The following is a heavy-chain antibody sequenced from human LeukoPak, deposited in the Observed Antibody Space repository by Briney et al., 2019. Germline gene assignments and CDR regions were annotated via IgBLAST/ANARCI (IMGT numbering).Heavy chain of an antibody. CDR1: GFTFSSYS. J-gene: IGHJ4*02. Sequence: GGSLRLSCAASGFTFSSYSMNWVRQAPGKGLEWVSYISSSSSTIDYADSVKGRFTISRDNSKNTLYLQMNSLRAEDTAVYYCAKASRFQSPDSSGYSRSYYFDYWGQGTLVTVSS. V-gene: IGHV3-48*01. D-gene: IGHD3-22*01. CDR3: AKASRFQSPDSSGYSRSYYFDY. CDR2: ISSSSSTI.